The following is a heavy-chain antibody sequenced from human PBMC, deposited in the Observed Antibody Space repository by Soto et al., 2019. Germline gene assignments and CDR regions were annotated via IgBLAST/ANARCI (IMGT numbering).Heavy chain of an antibody. D-gene: IGHD3-22*01. CDR3: ASFYYDSSGYLRFDY. V-gene: IGHV4-61*01. Sequence: PSETLSLTCTVSGGSVSSGSYYWSWIRQPPGKGLEWIGYIYYSGSTNYNPSLKSRVTISVDTSKNQFSLKLSSVTAADTAVYYCASFYYDSSGYLRFDYWGQGTLVTVS. CDR1: GGSVSSGSYY. CDR2: IYYSGST. J-gene: IGHJ4*02.